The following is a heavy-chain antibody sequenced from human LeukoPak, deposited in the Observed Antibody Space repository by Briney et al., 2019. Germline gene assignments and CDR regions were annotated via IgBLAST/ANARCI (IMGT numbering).Heavy chain of an antibody. CDR2: IYYSGNT. Sequence: SETLSLTCTVSGGSIFSSNSYWGWIRQPPGKGLEWIGSIYYSGNTYYNASLKSRVTISVDTSKNQFSLKLSSATAADTAVYYCARRRRKASGRYYYYMDVWGKGTTVTISS. CDR3: ARRRRKASGRYYYYMDV. V-gene: IGHV4-39*01. CDR1: GGSIFSSNSY. J-gene: IGHJ6*03. D-gene: IGHD1-14*01.